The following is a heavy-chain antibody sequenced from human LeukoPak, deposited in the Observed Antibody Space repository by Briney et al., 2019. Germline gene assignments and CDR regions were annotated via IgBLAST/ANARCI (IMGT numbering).Heavy chain of an antibody. CDR3: AKDTYYYDSSGYYPH. CDR1: GFTFDDYA. CDR2: ISWNSGSI. Sequence: GRSLRLSCAASGFTFDDYAMHWVRQAPGKGLEWVSGISWNSGSIGYADSVKGRFTISRDNAKNSLYLQMNSLRAEDTALYYCAKDTYYYDSSGYYPHWGQGTMVTVSS. D-gene: IGHD3-22*01. J-gene: IGHJ3*01. V-gene: IGHV3-9*01.